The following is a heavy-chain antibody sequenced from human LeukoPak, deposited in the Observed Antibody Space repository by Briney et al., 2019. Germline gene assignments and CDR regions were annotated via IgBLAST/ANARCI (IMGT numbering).Heavy chain of an antibody. CDR2: LTDSGGTT. J-gene: IGHJ3*02. CDR3: AKERDAFDI. Sequence: GGSLRLSCVASGFTFSSYAMGWVRQAPGKRPEWVSSLTDSGGTTYYVDSVKGRFTISRDNSKNTLYLHMNSLRAEDTAMYYCAKERDAFDIWGQGTVVAVSS. V-gene: IGHV3-23*01. CDR1: GFTFSSYA.